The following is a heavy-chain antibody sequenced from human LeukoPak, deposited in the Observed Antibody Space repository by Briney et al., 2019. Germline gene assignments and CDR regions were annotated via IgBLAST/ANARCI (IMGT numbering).Heavy chain of an antibody. CDR2: FYYSKSS. Sequence: PSETLSLTCTVSGGSIGSYFWNWIRQPPGKGLEWIGYFYYSKSSNYNPPLKSRVTISVHTSKNQFSLKLSSVTAADTAVYYCAGGFSVRGGAFDIWGQGTMVTVSS. CDR3: AGGFSVRGGAFDI. D-gene: IGHD1-26*01. V-gene: IGHV4-59*01. CDR1: GGSIGSYF. J-gene: IGHJ3*02.